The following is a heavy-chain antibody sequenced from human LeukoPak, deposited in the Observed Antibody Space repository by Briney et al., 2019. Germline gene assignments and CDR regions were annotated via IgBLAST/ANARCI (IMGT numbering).Heavy chain of an antibody. CDR3: AKAAAAGHLDY. D-gene: IGHD6-13*01. CDR1: GFTFDDYA. CDR2: ISWNSGSI. J-gene: IGHJ4*02. V-gene: IGHV3-9*03. Sequence: PGGSLRLSCAASGFTFDDYAMHWVRQAPGKGLEWVSGISWNSGSIGYADSVKGRFTISRDNAKNSLYLQMNSLRAEDMALCYCAKAAAAGHLDYWGQGTLVTVSS.